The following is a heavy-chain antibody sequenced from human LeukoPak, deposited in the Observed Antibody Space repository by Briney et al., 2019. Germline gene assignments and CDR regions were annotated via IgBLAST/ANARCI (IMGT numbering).Heavy chain of an antibody. CDR1: GGSISSYY. Sequence: SETLSLTCPVSGGSISSYYWSWLRQPPGKGLEWVGYIYYSGSTNYNPSLKSRVTISVDTSKNQFSLKLSSVTAADTAVYYCAREERLLWFGEQKGWFDPWGQGTLVTVSS. D-gene: IGHD3-10*01. J-gene: IGHJ5*02. CDR3: AREERLLWFGEQKGWFDP. CDR2: IYYSGST. V-gene: IGHV4-59*01.